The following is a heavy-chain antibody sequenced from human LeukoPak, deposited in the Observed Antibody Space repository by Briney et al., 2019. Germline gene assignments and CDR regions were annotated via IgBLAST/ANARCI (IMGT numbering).Heavy chain of an antibody. J-gene: IGHJ4*02. V-gene: IGHV3-15*01. Sequence: GGSLSLSCTASGFTFSNAWMSWVRQAPGKGLEWVGRIKSKPAGGSTDYAAPIKGRFTISRDDSKNTLYLQVNSLKVEDTAVYYCARLSTGGGYDILTGYPGEWGQGTLVTVSS. CDR3: ARLSTGGGYDILTGYPGE. CDR1: GFTFSNAW. CDR2: IKSKPAGGST. D-gene: IGHD3-9*01.